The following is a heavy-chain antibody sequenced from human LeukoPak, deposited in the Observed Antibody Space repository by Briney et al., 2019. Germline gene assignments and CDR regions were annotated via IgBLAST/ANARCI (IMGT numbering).Heavy chain of an antibody. CDR1: GFTFSSYV. D-gene: IGHD6-19*01. CDR3: ARDGSSGWPLKGAFDM. Sequence: GGSLRLSCAASGFTFSSYVMHWVRQAPGKGLEWVAIISYDGSNEYYADSVKGRFTISRDNSKNTLYLQMNSLRAADTAVYYCARDGSSGWPLKGAFDMWGQGQWSPSLQ. J-gene: IGHJ3*02. V-gene: IGHV3-30*04. CDR2: ISYDGSNE.